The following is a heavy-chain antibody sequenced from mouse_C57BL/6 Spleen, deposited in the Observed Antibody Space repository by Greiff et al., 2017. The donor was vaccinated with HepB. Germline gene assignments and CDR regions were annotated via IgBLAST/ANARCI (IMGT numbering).Heavy chain of an antibody. CDR2: INPNNGGT. Sequence: EVQLQQSGPELVKPGASVKISCKASGYTFTDYYMNWVKQSHGKSLEWIGDINPNNGGTSYNQKFKGKATLTVDKSSSTAYMELRSLTSEDSAVYDCARRVNGGYFDYWGQGTTLTVSS. CDR1: GYTFTDYY. V-gene: IGHV1-26*01. D-gene: IGHD2-2*01. CDR3: ARRVNGGYFDY. J-gene: IGHJ2*01.